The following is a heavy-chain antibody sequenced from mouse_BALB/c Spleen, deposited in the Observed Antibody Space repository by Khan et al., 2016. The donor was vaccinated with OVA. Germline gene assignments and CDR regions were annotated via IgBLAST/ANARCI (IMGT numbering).Heavy chain of an antibody. D-gene: IGHD2-12*01. CDR2: INTHSGVP. J-gene: IGHJ4*01. V-gene: IGHV9-4*02. CDR3: ARGGAAYYRSDGGAMDY. Sequence: QIQLVQSGPELKKPGETVRISCKASGYTFTNAGMQWVQKMPGKGLKWIGWINTHSGVPKYAEDFKGRFAFSLETSASTVYLQITNLKHEDTATYFGARGGAAYYRSDGGAMDYWGQGTSVTVSS. CDR1: GYTFTNAG.